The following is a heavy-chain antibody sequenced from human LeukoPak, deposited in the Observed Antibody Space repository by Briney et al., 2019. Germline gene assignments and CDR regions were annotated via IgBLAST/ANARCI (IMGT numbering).Heavy chain of an antibody. CDR3: ASAASGSNGY. J-gene: IGHJ4*02. CDR2: IYSSGST. V-gene: IGHV3-53*01. CDR1: VPTLRSHY. D-gene: IGHD1-26*01. Sequence: GGSLRLSCAASVPTLRSHYMSWVRQAPAKGLEWVAVIYSSGSTYYAHSVKGRFTTSRDNYKHTLYLQLNTLRVDDTALYYCASAASGSNGYWGQGTLVTVSS.